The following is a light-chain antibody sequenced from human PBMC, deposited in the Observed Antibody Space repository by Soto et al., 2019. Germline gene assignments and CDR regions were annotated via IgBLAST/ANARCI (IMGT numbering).Light chain of an antibody. CDR3: CSYAGSTTFVV. J-gene: IGLJ2*01. Sequence: QSALTQPASVSGSPGQSITISCTGTSSDVGRYNLVSWYQHHPGKAPKLIIFEASKRPSGVSNRFSGSKSGNTASLTISGLQAEDEADYYCCSYAGSTTFVVFGGGTKLTVL. CDR1: SSDVGRYNL. CDR2: EAS. V-gene: IGLV2-23*02.